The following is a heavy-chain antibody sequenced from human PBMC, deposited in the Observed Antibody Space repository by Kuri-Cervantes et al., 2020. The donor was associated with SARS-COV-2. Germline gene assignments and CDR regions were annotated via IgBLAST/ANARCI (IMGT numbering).Heavy chain of an antibody. J-gene: IGHJ3*02. CDR1: GYTFTSYA. V-gene: IGHV1-3*01. Sequence: ASVKVSCKASGYTFTSYAMHWVRQAPGQRLEWMGWINAGNGNTKYSQKFQGRVTITRDTSTSTAYMELRSLRSDDTAVYYCARDQTDPRSRTPDAFDIWGQGTMVTVSS. D-gene: IGHD1-1*01. CDR2: INAGNGNT. CDR3: ARDQTDPRSRTPDAFDI.